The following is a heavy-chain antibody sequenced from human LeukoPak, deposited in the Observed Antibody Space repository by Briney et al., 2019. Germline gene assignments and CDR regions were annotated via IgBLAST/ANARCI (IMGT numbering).Heavy chain of an antibody. CDR2: IYSGGST. D-gene: IGHD3-22*01. Sequence: GGSLRLSCAASGFTVSSNYMSWVRQAPGKGLEWVSVIYSGGSTYYPDSVRGRFTISRDNSKNTLYLQMNSLRAEDTAVYYCARGAVVVAKKAYYFDYWGQGTLVTVSS. CDR3: ARGAVVVAKKAYYFDY. V-gene: IGHV3-53*01. J-gene: IGHJ4*02. CDR1: GFTVSSNY.